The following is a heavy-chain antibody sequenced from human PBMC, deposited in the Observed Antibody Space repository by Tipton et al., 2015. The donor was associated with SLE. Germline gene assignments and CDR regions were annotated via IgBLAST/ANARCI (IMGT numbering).Heavy chain of an antibody. CDR1: EYSIKRGFY. CDR2: MYHSGTT. CDR3: VREGGMRSHYTD. D-gene: IGHD1-26*01. Sequence: LRLSCSVSEYSIKRGFYWGWIRQSPGKGLEWIVNMYHSGTTYYNPPLKNRVTISLDMSKNEYSLRMKSVTAADTAVYYCVREGGMRSHYTDWGQGILVTVSS. J-gene: IGHJ4*02. V-gene: IGHV4-38-2*02.